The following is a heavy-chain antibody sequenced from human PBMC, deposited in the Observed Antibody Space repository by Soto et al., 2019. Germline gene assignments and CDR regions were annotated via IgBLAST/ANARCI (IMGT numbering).Heavy chain of an antibody. CDR3: ARSVINDILRDYGMDV. V-gene: IGHV3-53*01. J-gene: IGHJ6*02. Sequence: GVSLRLSCAASGFTVSSNYMSWVRQAPGKGLEWVSVIYSGGSTYYADSVKGRFTISRDNSKNTLYLQMNSLRAEDTAVYYCARSVINDILRDYGMDVWGQGTTVTVSS. CDR2: IYSGGST. D-gene: IGHD3-9*01. CDR1: GFTVSSNY.